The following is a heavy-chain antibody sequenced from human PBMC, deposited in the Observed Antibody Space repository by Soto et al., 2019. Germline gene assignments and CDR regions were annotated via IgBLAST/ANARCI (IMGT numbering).Heavy chain of an antibody. CDR1: GFTFNNYA. CDR3: AKGASRPNFSVPNYYYFYGMDV. V-gene: IGHV3-23*01. J-gene: IGHJ6*02. Sequence: SLRLSCAASGFTFNNYAMSWVRQAPGKGLEWVSGISGTGGTTYYADSVKGRFTISRDNSKNTLSLQMDSLRADDTAVYYCAKGASRPNFSVPNYYYFYGMDVWGQGTTVPVSS. CDR2: ISGTGGTT. D-gene: IGHD6-6*01.